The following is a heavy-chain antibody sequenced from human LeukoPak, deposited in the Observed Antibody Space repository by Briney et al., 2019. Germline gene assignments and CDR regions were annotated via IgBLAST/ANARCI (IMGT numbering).Heavy chain of an antibody. CDR1: GGSISSYC. CDR3: ASRRYYDFWSGPSGAFDI. D-gene: IGHD3-3*01. V-gene: IGHV4-59*01. CDR2: IYYSGST. Sequence: SETLSLTCTVSGGSISSYCWSWIRQPPGKGLEWIGYIYYSGSTNYNPSLKSRVTISVDTSKNQFSLKLSSVTAADTAVYYCASRRYYDFWSGPSGAFDIWGQGTMVTVSS. J-gene: IGHJ3*02.